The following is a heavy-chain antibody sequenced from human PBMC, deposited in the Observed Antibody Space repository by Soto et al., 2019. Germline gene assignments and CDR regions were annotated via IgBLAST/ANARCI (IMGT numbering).Heavy chain of an antibody. CDR3: AHSSRYYSVSYYSGSPFDY. J-gene: IGHJ4*02. CDR2: IYWDDDK. CDR1: GFSLSTSGVG. V-gene: IGHV2-5*02. D-gene: IGHD1-26*01. Sequence: SGPTLVNPTQTLTLTCTFSGFSLSTSGVGVGWIRQPPGKALEWLALIYWDDDKRYSPSLKSRLTITKDTSKNQVVRTMTNMDPVDTDTYYCAHSSRYYSVSYYSGSPFDYWGQGTLVTVSS.